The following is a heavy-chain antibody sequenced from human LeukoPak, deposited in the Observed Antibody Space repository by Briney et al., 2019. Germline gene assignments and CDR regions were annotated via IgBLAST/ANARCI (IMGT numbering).Heavy chain of an antibody. V-gene: IGHV3-21*01. CDR3: ARAMYGDYGDAFDI. J-gene: IGHJ3*02. Sequence: GGSLRLSCAASGFTFSSYSMNWLRQAPGKGLEWVSSISSSSSYIYYADSVKGRFTISRDNAKNSLYLQMNSLRAEDTAVYYCARAMYGDYGDAFDIWGQGTMVTVSS. CDR2: ISSSSSYI. CDR1: GFTFSSYS. D-gene: IGHD4-17*01.